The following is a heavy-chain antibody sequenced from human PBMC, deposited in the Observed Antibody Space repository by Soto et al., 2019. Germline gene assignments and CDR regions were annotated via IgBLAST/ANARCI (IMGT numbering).Heavy chain of an antibody. Sequence: EVQLVESGGGLVKPGGSLRLSCVASGFTFSGYSINWVRQAPGKGLEWVSYISGPSIYIYYADSVKGRFTISRDNAKSAVYLQMNSLRAEDTAVYYCARGFRKGFHVWGQGTTVSVSS. CDR2: ISGPSIYI. J-gene: IGHJ6*02. V-gene: IGHV3-21*01. CDR3: ARGFRKGFHV. CDR1: GFTFSGYS. D-gene: IGHD3-10*01.